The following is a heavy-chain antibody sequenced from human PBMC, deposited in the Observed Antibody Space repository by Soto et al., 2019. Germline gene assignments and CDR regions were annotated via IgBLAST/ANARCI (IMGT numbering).Heavy chain of an antibody. CDR3: ARGLLGYCSSTSCSVMDI. Sequence: GGSLRLSCAASGFTFSSYWMSWVRQAPGKGLEWVANIKQDGSEKYYVDSVKGRFTISRDNAKNSLYLQMNSLRAEDTAVYYCARGLLGYCSSTSCSVMDIWGQGTMVTGSS. CDR2: IKQDGSEK. D-gene: IGHD2-2*01. V-gene: IGHV3-7*05. J-gene: IGHJ3*02. CDR1: GFTFSSYW.